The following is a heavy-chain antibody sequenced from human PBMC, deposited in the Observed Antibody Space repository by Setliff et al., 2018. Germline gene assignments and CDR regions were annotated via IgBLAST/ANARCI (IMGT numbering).Heavy chain of an antibody. CDR1: GGSLRGNAIF. D-gene: IGHD3-10*01. J-gene: IGHJ4*02. Sequence: NPSETLSLTCTVSGGSLRGNAIFWGWIRQPPGKGLEWIGSTYYNGDAYYNPSLKSRVTMSVDTSKNQFSLKLTSVTAADTAVYFCARSLGSGSYYNSRPFYSDYWGQGTLVTVSS. CDR3: ARSLGSGSYYNSRPFYSDY. CDR2: TYYNGDA. V-gene: IGHV4-39*01.